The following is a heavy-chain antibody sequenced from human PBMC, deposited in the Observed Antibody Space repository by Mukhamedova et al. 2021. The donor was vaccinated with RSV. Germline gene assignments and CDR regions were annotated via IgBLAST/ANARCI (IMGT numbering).Heavy chain of an antibody. CDR2: IYPGDSDT. V-gene: IGHV5-51*01. D-gene: IGHD6-13*01. Sequence: GIIYPGDSDTRYSPSFQGQVTISADKSISTAYLQWSSLKASDTAMYYCARWGSIYSSSWYDYYGMDVWGQGTTVTVSS. J-gene: IGHJ6*02. CDR3: ARWGSIYSSSWYDYYGMDV.